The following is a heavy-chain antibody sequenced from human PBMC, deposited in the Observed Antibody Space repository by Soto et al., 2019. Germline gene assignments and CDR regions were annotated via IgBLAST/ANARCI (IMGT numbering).Heavy chain of an antibody. CDR3: THVVPNDCSTISCLFFDW. Sequence: GGSLRLSCAASGFTFSSYAMSWVRQAPGKGLEWVSTISGSGVSTYYAYSVKGRFTISRDNSKNTLSLQMNVLRVEDTGLYYCTHVVPNDCSTISCLFFDWWGQGTLVTVSS. CDR1: GFTFSSYA. V-gene: IGHV3-23*01. J-gene: IGHJ4*02. CDR2: ISGSGVST. D-gene: IGHD2-2*01.